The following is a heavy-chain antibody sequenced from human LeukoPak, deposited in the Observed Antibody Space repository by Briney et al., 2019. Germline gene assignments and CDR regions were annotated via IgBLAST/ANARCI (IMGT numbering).Heavy chain of an antibody. CDR2: IIPIFGTA. D-gene: IGHD5-18*01. CDR3: ARDPGDTAMVFMDV. V-gene: IGHV1-69*13. CDR1: GGTFSSYA. J-gene: IGHJ6*02. Sequence: SVKVSCKASGGTFSSYAISWVRQAPGQGLEWMGGIIPIFGTANYAQKFQGRVTITADESTSTAYMELSSLRSEDTAVYYCARDPGDTAMVFMDVWGQGTTITVSS.